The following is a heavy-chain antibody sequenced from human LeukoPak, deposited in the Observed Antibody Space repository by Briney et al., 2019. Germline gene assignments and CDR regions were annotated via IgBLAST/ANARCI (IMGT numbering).Heavy chain of an antibody. D-gene: IGHD3-22*01. CDR2: INPNSGGT. CDR3: ARDYYYYDSSGYYYIPCYFDY. CDR1: GYTFTGYY. V-gene: IGHV1-2*06. J-gene: IGHJ4*02. Sequence: GASVKVSCKASGYTFTGYYMHWVRQAPGQGLEWMGRINPNSGGTNYAQKFQGRVTMTRDTSISTAYMELSRLRSDDTAVYYCARDYYYYDSSGYYYIPCYFDYWGQGTLVTVSS.